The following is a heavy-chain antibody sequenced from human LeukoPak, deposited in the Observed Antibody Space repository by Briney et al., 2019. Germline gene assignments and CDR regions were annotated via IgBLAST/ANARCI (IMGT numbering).Heavy chain of an antibody. V-gene: IGHV4-39*06. Sequence: SETLSRTCTVSASSISSSYSYWDWPGQPPGKGREWIGSICSSGSTYYNPCRNTLATKAVDTSKNQCPLKLSSVTAEDMDVYYCARVGWYKRVGATRYYFDYWGQGTLVTVSS. D-gene: IGHD1-26*01. CDR1: ASSISSSYSY. J-gene: IGHJ4*02. CDR3: ARVGWYKRVGATRYYFDY. CDR2: ICSSGST.